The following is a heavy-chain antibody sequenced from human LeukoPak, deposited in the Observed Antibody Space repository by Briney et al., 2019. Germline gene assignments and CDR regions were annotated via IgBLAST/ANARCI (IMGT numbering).Heavy chain of an antibody. CDR3: ASGITLLGVVIQNWSDP. J-gene: IGHJ5*02. CDR1: GGSISSYY. CDR2: IYYSGSI. D-gene: IGHD3-3*01. V-gene: IGHV4-59*08. Sequence: SETLSLTCTVSGGSISSYYWSWVRQPPGKGLEWIGYIYYSGSINYNPSLKSRVTISVDTSKNQFSLRLSSVTAADTAVYYCASGITLLGVVIQNWSDPWGEGTLGTVSS.